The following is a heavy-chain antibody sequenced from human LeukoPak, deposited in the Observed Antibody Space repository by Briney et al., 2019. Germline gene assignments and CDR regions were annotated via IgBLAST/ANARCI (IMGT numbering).Heavy chain of an antibody. D-gene: IGHD3-22*01. CDR1: GFTFSTYS. Sequence: GGSLRLSCAASGFTFSTYSMNWVRQAPGKGLEWVSSISSSSSYIYYADSVKGRFTISRDNAKTSLYLQMNSLRAEDTAVYYCARWSPDYYDSSGRFDYWGQGTLVTVSS. J-gene: IGHJ4*02. V-gene: IGHV3-21*04. CDR3: ARWSPDYYDSSGRFDY. CDR2: ISSSSSYI.